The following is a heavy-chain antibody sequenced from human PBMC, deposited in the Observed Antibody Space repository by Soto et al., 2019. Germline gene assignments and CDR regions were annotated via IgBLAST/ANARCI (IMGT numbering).Heavy chain of an antibody. V-gene: IGHV1-69*01. CDR1: GGTFSSYA. J-gene: IGHJ3*02. CDR3: ARDPRSHNAFDI. CDR2: IIPIFGTA. Sequence: QVQLVQSGAEVKKPGSSVKVSCKASGGTFSSYAISLVRQAPGQGLEWMGGIIPIFGTANYAQKFQGRVTITADESTSTAYMELSSLTSEDTAVYYCARDPRSHNAFDIWGQGTMVTVSS. D-gene: IGHD2-15*01.